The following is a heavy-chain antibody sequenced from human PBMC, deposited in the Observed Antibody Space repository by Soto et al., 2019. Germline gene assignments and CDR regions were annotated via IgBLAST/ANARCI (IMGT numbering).Heavy chain of an antibody. V-gene: IGHV3-30*03. J-gene: IGHJ5*02. D-gene: IGHD6-6*01. CDR1: GFTFSSYG. CDR3: ATRGGDEYSSSPGWFDP. Sequence: QVQLVESGGGVVQPGRSLRLSCAASGFTFSSYGMHWVRQAPGKGLEWVAVISYDGSNKYYADSVKGRFTISRDNSKNTLYLQMNSLRAEDTAVYYCATRGGDEYSSSPGWFDPWGQGTLVTVSS. CDR2: ISYDGSNK.